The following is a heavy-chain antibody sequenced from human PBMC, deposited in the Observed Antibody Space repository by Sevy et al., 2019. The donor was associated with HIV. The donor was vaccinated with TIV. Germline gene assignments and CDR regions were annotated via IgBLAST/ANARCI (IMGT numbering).Heavy chain of an antibody. CDR1: EFTLNSYG. J-gene: IGHJ6*02. V-gene: IGHV3-7*01. CDR3: AKSYFGSGTSYGMDL. CDR2: IRQDGSEK. D-gene: IGHD3-10*01. Sequence: GGSLRLSCTAPEFTLNSYGMHWVRQAPGKGLEWVANIRQDGSEKYYVDSVRGRFTISRDNAKISLFLQLNSLRADDTAIYYCAKSYFGSGTSYGMDLWGRGTTVTVSS.